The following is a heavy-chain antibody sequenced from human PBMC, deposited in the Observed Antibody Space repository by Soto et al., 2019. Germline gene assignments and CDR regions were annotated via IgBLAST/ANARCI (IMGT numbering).Heavy chain of an antibody. D-gene: IGHD2-2*01. CDR2: IYYSGST. J-gene: IGHJ5*02. Sequence: SETLSLTCTVSGGSISSYYWSWIRQPPGKGLEWIGYIYYSGSTNYNPSLKSRVTISVDTSKNQFSLKLSSVIAADTAVYYCARGGIVVVPAANNWFDPWGQGTLVTVSS. V-gene: IGHV4-59*01. CDR3: ARGGIVVVPAANNWFDP. CDR1: GGSISSYY.